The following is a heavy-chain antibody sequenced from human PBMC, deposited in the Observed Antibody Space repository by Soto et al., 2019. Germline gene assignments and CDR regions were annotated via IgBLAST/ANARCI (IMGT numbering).Heavy chain of an antibody. CDR2: IYNTGST. D-gene: IGHD2-21*02. CDR1: GGSISGYY. Sequence: SETLSLTCTVSGGSISGYYWSWIRQPPGKGLEWIGYIYNTGSTVYNPSFKSRVTISVDTSKNYFSLKLNSVTAADTAVYYCARDLWGYCGTDCYPLDVWGQGTTVTVSS. CDR3: ARDLWGYCGTDCYPLDV. V-gene: IGHV4-59*01. J-gene: IGHJ6*02.